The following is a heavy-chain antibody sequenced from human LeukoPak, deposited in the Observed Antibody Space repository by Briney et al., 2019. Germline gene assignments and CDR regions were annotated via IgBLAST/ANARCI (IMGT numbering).Heavy chain of an antibody. Sequence: GGSLRLSCSASGSTVSSNYMSWVRQAPGKGLEWVSVIYSGGSTYYADSVKGRFTISRDNSKNTLYLQMNSLRAEDTAVYYCARDAYQTYYYGSGSYRWGQGTLVTVSS. CDR1: GSTVSSNY. J-gene: IGHJ4*02. CDR3: ARDAYQTYYYGSGSYR. D-gene: IGHD3-10*01. V-gene: IGHV3-66*01. CDR2: IYSGGST.